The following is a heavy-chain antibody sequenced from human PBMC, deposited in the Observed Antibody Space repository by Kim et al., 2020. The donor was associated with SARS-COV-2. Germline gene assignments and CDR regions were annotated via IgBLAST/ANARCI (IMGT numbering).Heavy chain of an antibody. J-gene: IGHJ4*02. CDR1: GFTFSNYW. CDR3: ARDHDWCFDY. D-gene: IGHD2-8*02. CDR2: INEDGSEK. Sequence: GGSLRLSCAASGFTFSNYWMSWVRQAPGKGLEWVANINEDGSEKHYVDSVKGRFTISRDNAKNSLYLQMNSLRVDDTAVYYCARDHDWCFDYWGQGTLVT. V-gene: IGHV3-7*01.